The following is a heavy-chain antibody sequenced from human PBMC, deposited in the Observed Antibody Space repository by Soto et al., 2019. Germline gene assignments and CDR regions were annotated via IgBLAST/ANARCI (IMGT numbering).Heavy chain of an antibody. CDR3: ARDTGYTFGSLNY. Sequence: HVELVQSGADVKKPGASVSISCKASGYTFTDYALHWVRQAPGQRLEWMGWMNAGVGNTLYSQKFQGRITITRDTSASTAYMELNSLKSEDTAIYYCARDTGYTFGSLNYWGPGTLVTVSS. J-gene: IGHJ4*02. CDR1: GYTFTDYA. CDR2: MNAGVGNT. V-gene: IGHV1-3*01. D-gene: IGHD5-18*01.